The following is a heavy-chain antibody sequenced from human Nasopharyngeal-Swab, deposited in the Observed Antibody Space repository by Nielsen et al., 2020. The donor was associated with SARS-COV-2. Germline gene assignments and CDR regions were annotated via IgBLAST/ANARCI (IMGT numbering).Heavy chain of an antibody. Sequence: GESPNLPCAASGFTFSSYSMNWVRQAPGKGLEWVSSISSSSSYTHYADSVKGRFPISRDNAKNSLYLQMNSLSAEDTAVYYCARTRALDYWGQGTLVTVSS. V-gene: IGHV3-21*01. J-gene: IGHJ4*02. CDR3: ARTRALDY. CDR2: ISSSSSYT. CDR1: GFTFSSYS.